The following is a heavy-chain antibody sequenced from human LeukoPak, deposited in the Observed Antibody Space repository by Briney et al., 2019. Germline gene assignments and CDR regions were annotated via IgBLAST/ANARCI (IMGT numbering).Heavy chain of an antibody. CDR3: ARGGLGTDYYGSGSYYAALEDY. J-gene: IGHJ4*02. CDR1: GFTFSNYW. CDR2: IKQDGSEK. D-gene: IGHD3-10*01. Sequence: GGSLRLSCAASGFTFSNYWMNWVRQAPGKGLEWVANIKQDGSEKYYVDSVKGRFTISRDNAKNTLYLQMNSLRAEDTAVYYCARGGLGTDYYGSGSYYAALEDYWGQGTLVTVSS. V-gene: IGHV3-7*03.